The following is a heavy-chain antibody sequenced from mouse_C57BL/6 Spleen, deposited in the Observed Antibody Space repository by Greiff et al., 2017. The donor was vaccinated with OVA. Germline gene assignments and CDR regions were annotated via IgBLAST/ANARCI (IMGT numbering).Heavy chain of an antibody. J-gene: IGHJ4*01. CDR2: IWRGGST. V-gene: IGHV2-5*01. D-gene: IGHD2-1*01. CDR1: GFSLTSYG. Sequence: VQLQQSGPGLVQPSQSLSITCTVSGFSLTSYGVHWVRQSPGKGLEWLGVIWRGGSTDYNAAFMSRLSITKDNSKSQVFFKMNSLQADDTAIYYCAKDLLWSHYYAMDYWGQGTSVTVSS. CDR3: AKDLLWSHYYAMDY.